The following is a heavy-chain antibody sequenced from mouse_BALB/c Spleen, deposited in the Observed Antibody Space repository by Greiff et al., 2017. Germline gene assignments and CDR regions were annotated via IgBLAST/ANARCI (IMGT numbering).Heavy chain of an antibody. CDR3: ARVNWVAY. V-gene: IGHV3-6*02. Sequence: EVQLQQSGPGLVKPSQSLTLTCSVTGYSITSGNYWNGIRQFPGSILEWRGYISYDGSNNYNQSLKTRISITRDTSKNKFFLKLNSVTTEDTATYYCARVNWVAYWGQGTLVTVSA. CDR1: GYSITSGNY. J-gene: IGHJ3*01. CDR2: ISYDGSN.